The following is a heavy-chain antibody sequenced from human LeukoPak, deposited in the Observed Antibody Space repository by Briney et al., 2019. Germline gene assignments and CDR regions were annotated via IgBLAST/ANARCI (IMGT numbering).Heavy chain of an antibody. J-gene: IGHJ3*02. CDR3: ARDWSWDAFDI. CDR2: IIPILGIA. V-gene: IGHV1-69*04. Sequence: GASVKVSCKASGGTFSSYAISWVRQAPGQGLEWMGRIIPILGIANYAQKFQGRVTITADKSTSTAYMELRSLRSDDTAVYYCARDWSWDAFDIWGQGTMVTVSS. D-gene: IGHD1-26*01. CDR1: GGTFSSYA.